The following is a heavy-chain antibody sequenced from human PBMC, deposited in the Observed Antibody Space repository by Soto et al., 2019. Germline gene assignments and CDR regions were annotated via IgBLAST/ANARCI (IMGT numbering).Heavy chain of an antibody. CDR2: IYTSGST. CDR3: ARVTIAAHTGAYGMNV. D-gene: IGHD6-6*01. V-gene: IGHV4-4*07. CDR1: GGSISSYY. J-gene: IGHJ6*02. Sequence: SETLSLTCTVSGGSISSYYWSWIRQPAGKGLEWIGRIYTSGSTNYNPSLKSRVTMSVDTSKNQFSLKLSSVTAADTAVYYFARVTIAAHTGAYGMNVRPQGTTVTV.